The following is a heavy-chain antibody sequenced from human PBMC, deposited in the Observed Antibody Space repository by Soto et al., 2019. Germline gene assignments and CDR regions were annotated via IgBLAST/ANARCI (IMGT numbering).Heavy chain of an antibody. CDR1: GGSISSYY. D-gene: IGHD2-15*01. J-gene: IGHJ5*02. CDR2: IYYSGST. Sequence: SETLSLSCTVSGGSISSYYWSWIRQPPGKGLEWIGYIYYSGSTNYNPSLKSRVTISVDTSKNQFSLKLSSVTAADTAVYYCAIGGLGYCSGGSCHDGWFDPWGQGTLVTVSS. CDR3: AIGGLGYCSGGSCHDGWFDP. V-gene: IGHV4-59*01.